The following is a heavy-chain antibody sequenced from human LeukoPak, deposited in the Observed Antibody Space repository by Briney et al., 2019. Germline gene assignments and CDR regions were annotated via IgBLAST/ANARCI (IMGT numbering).Heavy chain of an antibody. D-gene: IGHD2-21*01. CDR2: IYYSGST. CDR1: AGSISSSSYY. CDR3: ARSSHDPYCGGDCYSRWFDR. V-gene: IGHV4-39*01. J-gene: IGHJ5*02. Sequence: SETLSLTCTASAGSISSSSYYWGWIRQPPGKGLEWIGSIYYSGSTYYNPSLKSRVTISVDTPKNQFSLKLSSVTAADTAVYYCARSSHDPYCGGDCYSRWFDRWGQGTLVTVSS.